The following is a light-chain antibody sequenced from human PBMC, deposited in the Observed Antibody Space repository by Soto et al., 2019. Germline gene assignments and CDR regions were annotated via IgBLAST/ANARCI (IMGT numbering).Light chain of an antibody. CDR2: GNS. V-gene: IGLV1-40*01. J-gene: IGLJ3*02. CDR3: QSYDSSLSGWV. Sequence: QSFLTQPPSVSGAAGQRVTISCTGSNSNIGAGYDVHWYQQLPGTAPKLLIYGNSNRPSGVPDRFSGSKSGTSASLAITGLQAEDEADYYCQSYDSSLSGWVFGGGTQLTVL. CDR1: NSNIGAGYD.